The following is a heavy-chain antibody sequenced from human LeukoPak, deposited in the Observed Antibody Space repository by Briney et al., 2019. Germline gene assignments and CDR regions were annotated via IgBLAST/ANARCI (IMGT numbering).Heavy chain of an antibody. V-gene: IGHV3-43D*03. D-gene: IGHD3-10*01. CDR3: AKDMAAYYYASGNIDY. CDR1: GFTVSSNY. CDR2: ISWDGGGT. Sequence: HPGGSLRLSCAASGFTVSSNYMSWVRQAPGKGLEWVSLISWDGGGTYYADTVKGRFTISRDNSKNSLYLQMNSLRAEDTALYYCAKDMAAYYYASGNIDYWGQGTLVTVSS. J-gene: IGHJ4*02.